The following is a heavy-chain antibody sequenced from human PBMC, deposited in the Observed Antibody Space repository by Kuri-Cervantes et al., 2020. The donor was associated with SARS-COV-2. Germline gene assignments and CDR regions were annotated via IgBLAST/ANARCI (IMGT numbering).Heavy chain of an antibody. CDR3: ANIQVVPAVHRGAQYFHH. Sequence: LSLTCATSGFTFGSFAMSWVRQAPGKGLEWVSAFRSSEARTYYADSVKGRFTISKDRSQNILFLHMSSLRVEDTGLYYCANIQVVPAVHRGAQYFHHWGQGTLVTVSS. CDR2: FRSSEART. V-gene: IGHV3-23*01. CDR1: GFTFGSFA. D-gene: IGHD2-2*01. J-gene: IGHJ1*01.